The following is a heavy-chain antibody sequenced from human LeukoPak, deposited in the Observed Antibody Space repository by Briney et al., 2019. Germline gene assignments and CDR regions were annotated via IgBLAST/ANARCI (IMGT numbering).Heavy chain of an antibody. CDR2: IIPTFGTA. CDR1: GGTFSSYA. Sequence: SVKVSCKASGGTFSSYAISWVRQAPGQGLEWMGGIIPTFGTANYAQKFQGRVTITADESTSTAYMELSSLRSEDTAVYYCARETTYVLQVNWYFDLWGRGTLVTVSS. CDR3: ARETTYVLQVNWYFDL. J-gene: IGHJ2*01. D-gene: IGHD3-16*01. V-gene: IGHV1-69*13.